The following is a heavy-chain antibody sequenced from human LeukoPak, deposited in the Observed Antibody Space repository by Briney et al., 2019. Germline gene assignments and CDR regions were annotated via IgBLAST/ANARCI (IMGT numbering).Heavy chain of an antibody. CDR2: INPSGGST. CDR1: GYTFTSYY. J-gene: IGHJ6*02. D-gene: IGHD3-3*01. Sequence: GASVKVSCKASGYTFTSYYMHWVRQAPGQGLEWMGIINPSGGSTSYAQKFQGRVTMTRDTSTSTVYMELSSLRSEDTAVYYCARGEYYDFWSGPEGYYYYYGMDVWGQGTTVTVSS. CDR3: ARGEYYDFWSGPEGYYYYYGMDV. V-gene: IGHV1-46*01.